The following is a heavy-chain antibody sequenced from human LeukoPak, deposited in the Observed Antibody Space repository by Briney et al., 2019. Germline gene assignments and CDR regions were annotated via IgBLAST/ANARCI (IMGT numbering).Heavy chain of an antibody. CDR3: ARTQSQSGSYRYYFGY. D-gene: IGHD1-26*01. CDR2: IYYISNT. Sequence: SETLSLTCTVSGASVGSAGYYWSWIRQPPGGGLEWIGYIYYISNTNYNPSLKSRVTMSVDPSKNQFSLKLNSVTAADTAVYCCARTQSQSGSYRYYFGYWGQGTLVTVSS. V-gene: IGHV4-61*08. J-gene: IGHJ4*02. CDR1: GASVGSAGYY.